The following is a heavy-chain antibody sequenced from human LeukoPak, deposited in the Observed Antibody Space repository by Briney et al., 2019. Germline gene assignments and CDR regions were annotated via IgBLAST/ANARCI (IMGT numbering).Heavy chain of an antibody. J-gene: IGHJ4*02. CDR1: GYTFTSYY. V-gene: IGHV1-46*01. D-gene: IGHD2-21*02. CDR2: INPSGGST. Sequence: GASVRVSCKASGYTFTSYYIHWVRQAPGQGLEWMGIINPSGGSTTYEQKFQGRVTMTRDTSTSTVYMEVSSLRSEDTAVYYCARDTYSDVAYCGGDCYRLDYWGQGTLVTVSS. CDR3: ARDTYSDVAYCGGDCYRLDY.